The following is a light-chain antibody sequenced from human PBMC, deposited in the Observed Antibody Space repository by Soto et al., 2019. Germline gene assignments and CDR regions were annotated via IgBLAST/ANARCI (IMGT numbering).Light chain of an antibody. CDR3: QHYGSSPLFT. CDR1: QSVSGTY. J-gene: IGKJ3*01. CDR2: GAS. V-gene: IGKV3-20*01. Sequence: EIVLTQSPGTLSLSPGKRVTLSCRASQSVSGTYLAWYQQKPGQAPRLLIYGASSRATGIPDRFRGSGSGTDFTLTISRLEPEDFAVYYCQHYGSSPLFTFGPGTKVDI.